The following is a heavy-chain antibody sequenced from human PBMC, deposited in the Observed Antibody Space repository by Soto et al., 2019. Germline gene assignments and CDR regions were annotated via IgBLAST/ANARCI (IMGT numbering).Heavy chain of an antibody. CDR1: GFTFSSYW. CDR3: ARESRHSAKSYYYYYMDV. CDR2: INSDGSST. V-gene: IGHV3-74*01. Sequence: EVQLVESGGGLVQPGGSLRLSCAASGFTFSSYWMHWVRQAPGKGLVWVSRINSDGSSTSYADSVKGRFTISRDNAKNTLYLQMNSLRAEDTAVYYCARESRHSAKSYYYYYMDVWGKGTTVTVSS. J-gene: IGHJ6*03.